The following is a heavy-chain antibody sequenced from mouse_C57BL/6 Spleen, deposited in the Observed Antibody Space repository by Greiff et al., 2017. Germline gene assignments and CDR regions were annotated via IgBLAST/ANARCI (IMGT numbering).Heavy chain of an antibody. CDR2: ISDGGSYT. Sequence: EVQLVESGGGLVKPGGSLKLSCAASGFTFSSYAMSWVRQTPEKRLEWVATISDGGSYTYYPDNVKGRFTISRDNAKNNLYLQMSHLKSEDTAMYYCARDPYGSSFWGQGTLVTVSA. D-gene: IGHD1-1*01. J-gene: IGHJ3*01. CDR3: ARDPYGSSF. CDR1: GFTFSSYA. V-gene: IGHV5-4*01.